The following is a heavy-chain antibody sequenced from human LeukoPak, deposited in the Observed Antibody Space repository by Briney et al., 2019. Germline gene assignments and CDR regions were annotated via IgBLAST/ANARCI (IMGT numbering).Heavy chain of an antibody. Sequence: QPGGSLRLSCAASGFTFSSYGMHWVRQAPGKGLEWVAVIWYDGSNKYYADSVKGRFTISRDNSKSTLYLQMNSLRAEDTAVYYCASSSHYYDSSGYPFDYWGQGTLVTVSS. CDR1: GFTFSSYG. CDR2: IWYDGSNK. D-gene: IGHD3-22*01. J-gene: IGHJ4*02. V-gene: IGHV3-33*01. CDR3: ASSSHYYDSSGYPFDY.